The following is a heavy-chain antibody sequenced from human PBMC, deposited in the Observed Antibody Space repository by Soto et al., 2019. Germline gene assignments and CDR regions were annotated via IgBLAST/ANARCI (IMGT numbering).Heavy chain of an antibody. J-gene: IGHJ5*02. D-gene: IGHD6-19*01. CDR1: GFTVSSNY. CDR2: IYSGGST. CDR3: ARVKAVASSWFDP. V-gene: IGHV3-53*01. Sequence: GGSLRLSCAASGFTVSSNYMSWVRQAPGKGLEWVSVIYSGGSTYYADSVKGRFTISRDNSKNTLYLQMNSLRAEDTAVYYCARVKAVASSWFDPWGQGTMVTVYS.